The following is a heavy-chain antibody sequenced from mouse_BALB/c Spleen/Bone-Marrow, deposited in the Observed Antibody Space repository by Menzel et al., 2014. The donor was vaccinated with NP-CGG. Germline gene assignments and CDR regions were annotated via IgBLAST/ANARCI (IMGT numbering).Heavy chain of an antibody. J-gene: IGHJ3*01. CDR3: ARGDWDDAY. CDR1: GFTFTNYW. CDR2: IDPSDSYT. Sequence: VQLQQSGAELVRPGASVKVSCKASGFTFTNYWMHWVKQRPGQGLEWIGEIDPSDSYTSYNQKFKGKATLTVDESSSTAYMQLSSLTSEYSAVYYCARGDWDDAYWGQGTLVTVSA. D-gene: IGHD4-1*01. V-gene: IGHV1-69*02.